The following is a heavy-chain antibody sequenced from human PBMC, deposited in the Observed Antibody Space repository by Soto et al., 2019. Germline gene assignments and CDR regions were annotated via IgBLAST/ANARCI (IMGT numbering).Heavy chain of an antibody. CDR3: ATQRYSRRWGTFDY. CDR2: INPNSGGT. J-gene: IGHJ4*02. D-gene: IGHD6-13*01. V-gene: IGHV1-2*04. Sequence: ASVKVSCKASGYTFTGYYMHWVRQAPGQGLEWMGWINPNSGGTNYAQKFQGWVTMTRDTSISTAYMELSRLRSDDTAVYYCATQRYSRRWGTFDYWGQGTLVTVSS. CDR1: GYTFTGYY.